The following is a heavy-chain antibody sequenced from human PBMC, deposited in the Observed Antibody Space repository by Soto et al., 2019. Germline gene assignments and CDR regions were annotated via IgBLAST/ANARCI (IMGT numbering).Heavy chain of an antibody. CDR2: IGIGSSTK. Sequence: GGSLRLSCAASGFTFRNYGMNWVRQAPGKGLEWVSYIGIGSSTKYYADSVKGRFTIYRDNAKNSLYLQMNSLRAEDTAVYYCARDQLYYNDISGRPLNAFDVWGQGKMVTVSS. J-gene: IGHJ3*01. CDR1: GFTFRNYG. D-gene: IGHD3-22*01. V-gene: IGHV3-48*01. CDR3: ARDQLYYNDISGRPLNAFDV.